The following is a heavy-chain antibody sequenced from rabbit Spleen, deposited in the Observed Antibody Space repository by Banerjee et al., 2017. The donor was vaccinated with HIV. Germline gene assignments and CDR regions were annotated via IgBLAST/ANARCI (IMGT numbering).Heavy chain of an antibody. J-gene: IGHJ4*01. CDR2: IDPIFGGT. CDR3: ARDYKFYFNL. V-gene: IGHV1S7*01. Sequence: QLKETGGGLVQPGGSLTLSCKASGFDLSSYGVSWVRQAPGKGLEWIGYIDPIFGGTYYASWVNGRFTLSSDNAQNTVSLQMNNLTAADTATYFCARDYKFYFNLWGPGTLVTVS. D-gene: IGHD1-1*01. CDR1: GFDLSSYG.